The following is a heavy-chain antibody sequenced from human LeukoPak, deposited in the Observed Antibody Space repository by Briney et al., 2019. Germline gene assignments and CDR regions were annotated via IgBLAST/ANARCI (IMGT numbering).Heavy chain of an antibody. CDR3: AKDGSGWFWGYFDY. CDR2: LSGSGGST. Sequence: GGSLRLSRAASGFTFSSYAVSWGRQAPGKGLEWVSALSGSGGSTYYADSAKGRFTISRDNSKNTLYLQMNSLRAEDTAVYYCAKDGSGWFWGYFDYWGQGTLVTVSS. D-gene: IGHD6-19*01. CDR1: GFTFSSYA. V-gene: IGHV3-23*01. J-gene: IGHJ4*02.